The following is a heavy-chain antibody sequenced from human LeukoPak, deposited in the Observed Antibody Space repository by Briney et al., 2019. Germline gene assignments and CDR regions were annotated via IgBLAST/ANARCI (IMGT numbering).Heavy chain of an antibody. CDR1: GCSISSGYY. J-gene: IGHJ4*02. Sequence: SQTLYVTYAVSGCSISSGYYWCWIRQPPWTGLEWIGSSYHSGSTYYNPSLKSRVNISVDTYKNQFSLKLSSVTAADTAVYYCARLTAVALIDYWGQGNLVTVSS. V-gene: IGHV4-38-2*01. CDR2: SYHSGST. CDR3: ARLTAVALIDY. D-gene: IGHD6-19*01.